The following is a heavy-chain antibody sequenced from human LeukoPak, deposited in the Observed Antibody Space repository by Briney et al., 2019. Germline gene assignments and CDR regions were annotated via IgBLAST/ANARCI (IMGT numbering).Heavy chain of an antibody. J-gene: IGHJ4*02. D-gene: IGHD3-9*01. V-gene: IGHV3-33*01. CDR2: IWYDGSNK. CDR1: GFTFSSYG. Sequence: GRSLRLSCAASGFTFSSYGMHWVRQAPGKGLEGVAVIWYDGSNKYYADSVKGRFTISRANSKNTLYLQMSSLRAEDTAVYYCARDSLWDILTGYFPDYWGQGTLVTVSS. CDR3: ARDSLWDILTGYFPDY.